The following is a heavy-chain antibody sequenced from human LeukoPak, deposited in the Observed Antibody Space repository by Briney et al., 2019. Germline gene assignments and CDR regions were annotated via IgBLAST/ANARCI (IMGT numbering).Heavy chain of an antibody. Sequence: SETLSLTCAVYGGSSSGYYWSWIRQPPGKGLEWSGEINHSGSTNYKPALKSRVTISVDTSKNQFSLKLRAVTDAETAVYYCARGIRDSITMIVVVIPRFDYWGQGTLVTVSS. CDR2: INHSGST. J-gene: IGHJ4*02. D-gene: IGHD3-22*01. CDR1: GGSSSGYY. V-gene: IGHV4-34*01. CDR3: ARGIRDSITMIVVVIPRFDY.